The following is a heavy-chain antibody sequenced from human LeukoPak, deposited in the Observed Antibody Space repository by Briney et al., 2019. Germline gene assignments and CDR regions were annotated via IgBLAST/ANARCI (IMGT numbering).Heavy chain of an antibody. Sequence: GGSLRLSCAASGFTFSNAWVSWVRQTPGKGLEWVSSISGNGVGTYYADSVKGRFTISRDNSKNTLYLQINSLRAEDTAVDTAVYYCAKHSGSSGWYNDYWGQGTLVTVSS. CDR1: GFTFSNAW. V-gene: IGHV3-23*01. D-gene: IGHD6-19*01. CDR2: ISGNGVGT. CDR3: AKHSGSSGWYNDY. J-gene: IGHJ4*02.